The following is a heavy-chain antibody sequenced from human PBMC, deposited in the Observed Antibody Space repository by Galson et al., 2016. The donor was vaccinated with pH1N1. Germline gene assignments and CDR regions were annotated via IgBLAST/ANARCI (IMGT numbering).Heavy chain of an antibody. Sequence: SLRLSCAASGLVFRAYSMHWVRQAPGKGLEWVAVLSYDETKEYYGDPVKGRFTISRDISKNTLYLQMSRLRPDDTAVYYCARGPKSSSGWNFYYYGMDVWGQGTTVTVSA. V-gene: IGHV3-30-3*01. CDR1: GLVFRAYS. CDR2: LSYDETKE. D-gene: IGHD6-19*01. CDR3: ARGPKSSSGWNFYYYGMDV. J-gene: IGHJ6*01.